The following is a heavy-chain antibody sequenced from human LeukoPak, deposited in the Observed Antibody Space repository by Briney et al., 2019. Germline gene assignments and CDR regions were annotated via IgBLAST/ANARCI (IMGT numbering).Heavy chain of an antibody. CDR2: ISGSGGST. Sequence: GGSLRLSCAASGFTFSSYAMNWVRQAPGKGLEWVSAISGSGGSTYNADSVKGRFTISRDNSKNTLYLQMKSLRAEDTAVYYCAKGSGKYYDSSGYYYWGQGTLVTVSS. D-gene: IGHD3-22*01. V-gene: IGHV3-23*01. CDR3: AKGSGKYYDSSGYYY. CDR1: GFTFSSYA. J-gene: IGHJ4*02.